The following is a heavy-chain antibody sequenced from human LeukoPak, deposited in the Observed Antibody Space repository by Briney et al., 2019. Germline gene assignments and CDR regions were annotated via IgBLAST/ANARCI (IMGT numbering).Heavy chain of an antibody. Sequence: GGSLRLSCTASGFTFSSYAMSWVRQAPGKGLEWGSAISGTGGITHYADSVKGRFTLSRDNSKDTLYLQMNSLRVEDTAVSYCARRPGYSSSWYHPFDYWGQGTLVTVSS. V-gene: IGHV3-23*01. CDR3: ARRPGYSSSWYHPFDY. J-gene: IGHJ4*02. CDR1: GFTFSSYA. CDR2: ISGTGGIT. D-gene: IGHD6-13*01.